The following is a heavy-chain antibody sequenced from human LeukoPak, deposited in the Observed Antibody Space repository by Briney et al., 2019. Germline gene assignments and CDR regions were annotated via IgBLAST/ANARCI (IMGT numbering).Heavy chain of an antibody. CDR1: GFTFSSYW. CDR3: ARFYYYGVLAYFDY. J-gene: IGHJ4*02. V-gene: IGHV3-7*03. D-gene: IGHD3-10*01. Sequence: GGSLRLSCAASGFTFSSYWMSWVRQAPGKGLEWVANIKQDGSEKYYVDSVKGRFTISRDNAKNSLYLQMNSLRAEDTAVYYCARFYYYGVLAYFDYWGQGTLVTVSS. CDR2: IKQDGSEK.